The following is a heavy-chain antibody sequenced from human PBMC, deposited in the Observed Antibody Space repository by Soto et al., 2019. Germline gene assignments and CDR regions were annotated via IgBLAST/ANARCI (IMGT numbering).Heavy chain of an antibody. J-gene: IGHJ5*02. CDR2: IYYSGST. V-gene: IGHV4-30-4*01. D-gene: IGHD3-3*01. Sequence: PSETLSLTCTVSGGSISSGDYYWSWIRQPPGKGLEWIGYIYYSGSTYYNPSLKSRVTISVDTSKNQFSLKLSSVTAADTAVYYCARALRFLEWFSWGQGTLVTVSS. CDR3: ARALRFLEWFS. CDR1: GGSISSGDYY.